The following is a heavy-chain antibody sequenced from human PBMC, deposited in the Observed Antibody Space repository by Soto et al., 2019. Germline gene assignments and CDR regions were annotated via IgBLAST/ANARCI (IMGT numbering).Heavy chain of an antibody. J-gene: IGHJ6*02. CDR1: GYTFSSYG. D-gene: IGHD3-16*01. Sequence: QVQLVQSGAEVKKPGASVKVSCKASGYTFSSYGISWVRQAPGQGLEWMGWISGYNGNTNYAQKSQGRVTNTRDTSTSTGYMELRSLRSDDTAVEYCASARGGDVMDVWCQGTTVTVSS. V-gene: IGHV1-18*01. CDR2: ISGYNGNT. CDR3: ASARGGDVMDV.